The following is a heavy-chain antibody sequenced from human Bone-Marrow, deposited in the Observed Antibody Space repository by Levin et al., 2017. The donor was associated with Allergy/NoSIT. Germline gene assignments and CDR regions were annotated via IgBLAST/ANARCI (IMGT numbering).Heavy chain of an antibody. Sequence: SLKISCAASGFSFSDYGMHWVRQLPGRGLEWISAIGWNSGNIVYADSVKGRFTISRDNAKKSLYLQMNSLRPEDTALYYCAKDKGGGSNTFFGLDVWGQGTTVTVSS. J-gene: IGHJ6*02. CDR3: AKDKGGGSNTFFGLDV. V-gene: IGHV3-9*01. D-gene: IGHD1-26*01. CDR1: GFSFSDYG. CDR2: IGWNSGNI.